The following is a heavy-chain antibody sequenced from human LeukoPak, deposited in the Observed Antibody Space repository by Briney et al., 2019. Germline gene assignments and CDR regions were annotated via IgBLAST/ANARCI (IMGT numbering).Heavy chain of an antibody. J-gene: IGHJ4*02. D-gene: IGHD3-22*01. CDR3: ARTGERYYDSSGYYYGGRFDY. Sequence: ASVKVSCKASGGTFSSYAISWVRQAPGQGLEWMGGIIPIFGTANYAQKFQGRVTITADESTSTAYMELSSLRSEDTAVYYCARTGERYYDSSGYYYGGRFDYWGQGTLVTVSS. CDR2: IIPIFGTA. CDR1: GGTFSSYA. V-gene: IGHV1-69*13.